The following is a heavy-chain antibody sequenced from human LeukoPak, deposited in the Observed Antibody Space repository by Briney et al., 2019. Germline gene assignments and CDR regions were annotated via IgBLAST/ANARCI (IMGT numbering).Heavy chain of an antibody. CDR3: ARHYSGYDASGLDI. Sequence: SGILSLTCTVSGGSINSYSWSWIRQPPGKALEWIGHIYYTVSTKYSPSLKSRVTISVDTSKNQFSLKLTSVTAADTAVYYCARHYSGYDASGLDIWGQGTMVTVSS. CDR1: GGSINSYS. V-gene: IGHV4-59*08. J-gene: IGHJ3*02. CDR2: IYYTVST. D-gene: IGHD5-12*01.